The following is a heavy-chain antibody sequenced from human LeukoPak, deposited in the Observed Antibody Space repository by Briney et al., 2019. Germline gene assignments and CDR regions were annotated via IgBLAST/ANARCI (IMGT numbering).Heavy chain of an antibody. J-gene: IGHJ6*02. V-gene: IGHV4-30-2*01. CDR2: IYHSGST. Sequence: PSQTLSLTCAVSGGSISSGGYSWSWIRQPPGKGLEWIGYIYHSGSTYYNPSLKSRVTISVDTSKNQFSLKLSSVTAADTAVYYCARDRAIVVVPAAIRYYYYGMDVWGQGTTVTVSS. CDR1: GGSISSGGYS. CDR3: ARDRAIVVVPAAIRYYYYGMDV. D-gene: IGHD2-2*02.